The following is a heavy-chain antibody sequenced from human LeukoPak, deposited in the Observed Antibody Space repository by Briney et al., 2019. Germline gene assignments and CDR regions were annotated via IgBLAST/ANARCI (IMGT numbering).Heavy chain of an antibody. CDR3: ARRGTYGDYVDY. CDR1: GYPISSGYY. V-gene: IGHV4-38-2*01. J-gene: IGHJ4*02. Sequence: PSETLSLTCAVSGYPISSGYYWGWIRQPPGKGLEWIGNIYHSGNTYYNPSLKSRVTISVDTSTNHFSLKLTSVTAADTAVYYCARRGTYGDYVDYWGQGTLVTVSS. CDR2: IYHSGNT. D-gene: IGHD4-17*01.